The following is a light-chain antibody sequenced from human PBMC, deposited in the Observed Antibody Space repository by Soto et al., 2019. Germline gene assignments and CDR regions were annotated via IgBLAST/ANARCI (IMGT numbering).Light chain of an antibody. CDR1: SNVIGAYNY. J-gene: IGLJ2*01. CDR3: GSYASATLI. CDR2: EVT. Sequence: QSVLTQPASVSGSPGQSITISCTGTSNVIGAYNYVSWYQQYPGKVPTLLIYEVTFRPSGVSNRFSGSKSGNTASLTISGLQTEDEADYYCGSYASATLIFGGGTKLTVL. V-gene: IGLV2-14*01.